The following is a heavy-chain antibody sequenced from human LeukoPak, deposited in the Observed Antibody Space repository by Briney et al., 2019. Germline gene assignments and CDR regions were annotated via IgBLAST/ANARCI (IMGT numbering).Heavy chain of an antibody. J-gene: IGHJ4*02. Sequence: PGGSLRLSCAASGFIFSNYAMHWVRQAPGKGLEWVALISSDGSKIYYADSVKGRFTISRDNAKNSLYLQMNSLRAEDTAVYYCARDGPYDSSGYYYFDYWGQGTLVTVSS. CDR1: GFIFSNYA. V-gene: IGHV3-30*04. CDR2: ISSDGSKI. D-gene: IGHD3-22*01. CDR3: ARDGPYDSSGYYYFDY.